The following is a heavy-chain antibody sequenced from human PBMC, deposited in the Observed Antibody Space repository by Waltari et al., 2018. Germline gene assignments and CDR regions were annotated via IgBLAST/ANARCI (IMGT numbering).Heavy chain of an antibody. Sequence: QVQLVQSGAEVKKPGSSVKVSCKASGGTFSSYAISWVRQAPGQGLEWMGRIIPILGIANYAQKFQGRVTITADKSTSTAYMELSSLRSEDTAVYYCARRGSGSYHFDYWGQGTLVTVSS. CDR3: ARRGSGSYHFDY. J-gene: IGHJ4*02. CDR2: IIPILGIA. D-gene: IGHD1-26*01. V-gene: IGHV1-69*04. CDR1: GGTFSSYA.